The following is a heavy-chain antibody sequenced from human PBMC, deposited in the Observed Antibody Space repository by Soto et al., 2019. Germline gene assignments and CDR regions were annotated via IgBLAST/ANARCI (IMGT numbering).Heavy chain of an antibody. Sequence: QVQLVESGGGEVQPGRYLTISCAASGFTFSTYGMHWVRQTPGKGLEWVAVISYDGTNKFYSDSVKGRFTISRDNFKNTLTPQMNSLRADDTAVYSCAKDLQSYGDYDYYCYGMDVWGLGTRVTVSS. CDR2: ISYDGTNK. CDR1: GFTFSTYG. J-gene: IGHJ6*02. D-gene: IGHD4-17*01. CDR3: AKDLQSYGDYDYYCYGMDV. V-gene: IGHV3-30*18.